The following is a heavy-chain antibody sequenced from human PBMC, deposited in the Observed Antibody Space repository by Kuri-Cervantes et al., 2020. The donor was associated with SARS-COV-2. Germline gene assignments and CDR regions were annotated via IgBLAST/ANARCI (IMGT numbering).Heavy chain of an antibody. D-gene: IGHD1-26*01. Sequence: SETLSLTCTVSGGSISSSSYYWGWIRQPPGKGLEWIGSIYYSGSTYYNPSLKSRVTISVDTSKNQFSLKLSSVTAADTAVYYCARVGWELLPRPVYFDYWGQGTLVTVSS. CDR2: IYYSGST. CDR3: ARVGWELLPRPVYFDY. CDR1: GGSISSSSYY. J-gene: IGHJ4*02. V-gene: IGHV4-39*07.